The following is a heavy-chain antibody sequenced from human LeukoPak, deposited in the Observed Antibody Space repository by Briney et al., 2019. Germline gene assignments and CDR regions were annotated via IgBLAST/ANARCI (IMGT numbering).Heavy chain of an antibody. CDR1: GFTFGSYS. Sequence: GALRLSCAASGFTFGSYSMNWVRQAPGKGLEWVSHITASGTAMFYADSVKGRFTISRDNAKNSLYLQMNSLRDEDTAVYYCASSGSYRLDYWGQGTLVTVSS. CDR3: ASSGSYRLDY. CDR2: ITASGTAM. J-gene: IGHJ4*02. V-gene: IGHV3-48*02. D-gene: IGHD1-26*01.